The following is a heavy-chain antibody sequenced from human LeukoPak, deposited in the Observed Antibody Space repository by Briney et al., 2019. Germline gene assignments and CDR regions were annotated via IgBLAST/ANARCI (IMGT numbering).Heavy chain of an antibody. Sequence: PGGSLRLSCAASGFTFSSYWMNWARQAPGKGLEWVASINHNGNVNYYVDSVKGRFTISRDSAMNSLYLQMSSLRDDDTAVYYCTPHRDGSYPFDYWGQGTLVTVST. J-gene: IGHJ4*02. CDR1: GFTFSSYW. CDR3: TPHRDGSYPFDY. CDR2: INHNGNVN. V-gene: IGHV3-7*01. D-gene: IGHD1-26*01.